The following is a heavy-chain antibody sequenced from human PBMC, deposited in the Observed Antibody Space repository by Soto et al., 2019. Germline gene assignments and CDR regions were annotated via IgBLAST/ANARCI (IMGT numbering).Heavy chain of an antibody. CDR3: ARHFWSGFLRYFDY. J-gene: IGHJ4*02. V-gene: IGHV4-39*01. D-gene: IGHD3-3*01. Sequence: SETLSLTCTVSGGSISSSSYYWGWIRQPPGKGLEWIGSIYYSGSTYYNPSLKSRVTISADTSKSPFFLKLSSVTAADTAVYYCARHFWSGFLRYFDYWGQGTLVTVSS. CDR2: IYYSGST. CDR1: GGSISSSSYY.